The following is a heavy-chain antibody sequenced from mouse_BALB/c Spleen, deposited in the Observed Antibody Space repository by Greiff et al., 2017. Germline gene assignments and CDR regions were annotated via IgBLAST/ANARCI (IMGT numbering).Heavy chain of an antibody. V-gene: IGHV1-7*01. CDR3: ASYDYDVCAMDY. CDR2: INPSTGYT. CDR1: GYTFTSYW. Sequence: QVQLQQSGAELAKPGASVKMSCKASGYTFTSYWMHWVKQRPGQGLEWIGYINPSTGYTEYNQKFKDKATLTADKSSSTAYMQLSSLTSVDSAVYYCASYDYDVCAMDYWGQGTSVTVSS. D-gene: IGHD2-4*01. J-gene: IGHJ4*01.